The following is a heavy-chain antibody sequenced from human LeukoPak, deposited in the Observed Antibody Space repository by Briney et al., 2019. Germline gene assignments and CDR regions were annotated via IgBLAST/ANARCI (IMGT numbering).Heavy chain of an antibody. V-gene: IGHV3-30-3*01. CDR2: TSYGGSNQ. Sequence: GRSLRLSCAASGFTFSSYAMHWVRQALANGLEWVAVTSYGGSNQYYADSVKGRFTLSRDNSKKTVYLQMTSLRPEDTAVYYCAREWRVVAATSAAFDIWGQGTMVTVSS. CDR3: AREWRVVAATSAAFDI. J-gene: IGHJ3*02. CDR1: GFTFSSYA. D-gene: IGHD2-15*01.